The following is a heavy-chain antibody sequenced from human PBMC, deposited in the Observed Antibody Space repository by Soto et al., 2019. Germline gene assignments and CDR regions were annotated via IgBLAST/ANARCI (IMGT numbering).Heavy chain of an antibody. J-gene: IGHJ4*02. D-gene: IGHD5-18*01. CDR3: ARDIRGYSRAFDY. CDR1: GGSVSSASYY. V-gene: IGHV4-61*01. CDR2: IYYTGST. Sequence: SETLSPTCTVSGGSVSSASYYWTWIRKSQAKGLEWIGYIYYTGSTNHTPSLQSRVTISVDTSKNQFSLKLTSVTAADTAVYYCARDIRGYSRAFDYWGQGNMVTVS.